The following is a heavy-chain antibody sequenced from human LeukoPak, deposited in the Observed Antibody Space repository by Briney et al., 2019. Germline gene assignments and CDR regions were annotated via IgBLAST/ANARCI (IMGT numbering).Heavy chain of an antibody. CDR1: GGSISNYY. J-gene: IGHJ3*02. CDR2: IYYSGST. CDR3: ARVVTPYCGGDCYPQAFDI. D-gene: IGHD2-21*02. V-gene: IGHV4-59*01. Sequence: PSETLSLTCTVSGGSISNYYWSWIRQPPGKGLEWIGYIYYSGSTNYNPSLKSRVTISVDTSKNQFSLKLSSVTAADTAVYYCARVVTPYCGGDCYPQAFDIWGQGTMATVSS.